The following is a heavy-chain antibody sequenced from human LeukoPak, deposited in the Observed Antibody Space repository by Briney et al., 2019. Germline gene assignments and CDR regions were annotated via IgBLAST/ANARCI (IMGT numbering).Heavy chain of an antibody. CDR1: GGSISSYY. V-gene: IGHV4-59*01. Sequence: SETLSLTCTVTGGSISSYYWSWIRQPPGKGLEWIGYIYDSGSTNYNPSLKSRVTISVDTSKNQFSLKLSSVTAADTAVFYCASLTTADAFDIWGQGTMVTVSS. D-gene: IGHD3-22*01. CDR2: IYDSGST. J-gene: IGHJ3*02. CDR3: ASLTTADAFDI.